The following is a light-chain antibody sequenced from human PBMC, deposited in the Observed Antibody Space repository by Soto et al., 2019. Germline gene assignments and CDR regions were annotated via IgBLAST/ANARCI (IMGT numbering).Light chain of an antibody. J-gene: IGLJ2*01. V-gene: IGLV2-14*03. Sequence: QSVLTRPASGSGSPGQSITISCTGTSSDVGGYSYVSWYQQHPGKAPKLLIYDVSNRPSGISNRFSGSKSGNTASLTISGLQAEDEADYYCSSYTTSSTLVVFGGGTQLTVL. CDR1: SSDVGGYSY. CDR2: DVS. CDR3: SSYTTSSTLVV.